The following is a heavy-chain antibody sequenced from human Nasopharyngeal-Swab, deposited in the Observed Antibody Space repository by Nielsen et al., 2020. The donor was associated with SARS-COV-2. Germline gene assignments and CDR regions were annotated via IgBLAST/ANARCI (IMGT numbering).Heavy chain of an antibody. Sequence: GGSLRLSCAASGFTFDDYAMHWVRQAPGKGLEWVSGISWNSGSIGYADSVKGRFTISRDNAKNSLYLQMNSLRAEDTALYYCAEDATENSYYDILTGNYFDYWGQGTLVTVSS. CDR1: GFTFDDYA. J-gene: IGHJ4*02. D-gene: IGHD3-9*01. V-gene: IGHV3-9*01. CDR3: AEDATENSYYDILTGNYFDY. CDR2: ISWNSGSI.